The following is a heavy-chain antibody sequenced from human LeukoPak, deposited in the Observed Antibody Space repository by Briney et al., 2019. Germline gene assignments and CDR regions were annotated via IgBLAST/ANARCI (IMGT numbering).Heavy chain of an antibody. CDR3: ARGSGSYYTF. CDR2: ISGSGGTT. V-gene: IGHV3-23*01. Sequence: GGSLRLSCAASGFTFSTYGMSWVRQAPGKGLEWVSGISGSGGTTYYADSVEGRFTISRDNSKNTLYLQMNSLRAEDTAVYYCARGSGSYYTFWGQGTLVTVSS. D-gene: IGHD3-10*01. J-gene: IGHJ4*02. CDR1: GFTFSTYG.